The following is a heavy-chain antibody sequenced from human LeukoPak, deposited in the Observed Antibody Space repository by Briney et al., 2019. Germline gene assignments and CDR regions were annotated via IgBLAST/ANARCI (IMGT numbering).Heavy chain of an antibody. Sequence: AGRSLRLSCAASGFTFDDYAMHWVRQAPGKGLEWVSGISWNSGSIGYADSGKGRFTISRDNAKNSLYLQMNSLRAEDTALYYCAKNDIFDYWGQGTLVTVSS. V-gene: IGHV3-9*01. J-gene: IGHJ4*02. CDR3: AKNDIFDY. CDR2: ISWNSGSI. D-gene: IGHD2-15*01. CDR1: GFTFDDYA.